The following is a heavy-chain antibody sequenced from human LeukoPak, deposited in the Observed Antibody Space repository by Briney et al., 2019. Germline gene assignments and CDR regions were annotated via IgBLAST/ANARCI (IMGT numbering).Heavy chain of an antibody. D-gene: IGHD2-8*02. Sequence: PSETLSLTCAVYGGSFSGYYWSWIRQPPGKGLEWIGEINHSGSNNYNPSLKSRVTISADMSKNQFSLKLSSVTAADTAVYYCARGRPDIVRVVVRIRFDPWGQGTLVTVSS. J-gene: IGHJ5*02. CDR2: INHSGSN. CDR3: ARGRPDIVRVVVRIRFDP. CDR1: GGSFSGYY. V-gene: IGHV4-34*01.